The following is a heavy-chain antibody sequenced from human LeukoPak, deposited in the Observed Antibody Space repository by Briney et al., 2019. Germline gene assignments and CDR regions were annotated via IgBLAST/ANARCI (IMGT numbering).Heavy chain of an antibody. CDR3: ARDTREHPGYYLDAAFDI. D-gene: IGHD3-9*01. Sequence: PSETLSLTCTVSGGSISSGSYYWSWIRQPAGKGLEWIGRIYTSGSTNYNPSLKSRVTISVDTSKNQFSLKLSSVTAADTAVYYCARDTREHPGYYLDAAFDIWGQGTMVTVSS. V-gene: IGHV4-61*02. J-gene: IGHJ3*02. CDR1: GGSISSGSYY. CDR2: IYTSGST.